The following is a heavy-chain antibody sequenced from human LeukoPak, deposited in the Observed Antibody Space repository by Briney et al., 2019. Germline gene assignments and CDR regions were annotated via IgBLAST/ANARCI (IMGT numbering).Heavy chain of an antibody. J-gene: IGHJ3*02. V-gene: IGHV4-59*01. CDR3: ARVRPANPVDHAFDI. Sequence: SETLSLTCTVSGGSISSYYWSWIRQPPGKGLEWIGYIYYSGSTNYNPSLKSRVTISVDTSKNQFSLKLSSVTAADTAVYYCARVRPANPVDHAFDIWAQGTMVTVSS. CDR1: GGSISSYY. D-gene: IGHD2-2*01. CDR2: IYYSGST.